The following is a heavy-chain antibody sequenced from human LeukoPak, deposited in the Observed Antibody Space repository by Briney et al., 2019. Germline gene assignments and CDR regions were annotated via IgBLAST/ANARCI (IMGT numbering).Heavy chain of an antibody. Sequence: PSETLSLTCTVSGGSISSSSYYWGWIRQPPGKGLEWIGSIYYSGSTYYNPSLKSRVTISVDTSKNQFSLKLSSVTAADTAVYYCARDSTDYGEHNYWGQGTLVTVSS. CDR2: IYYSGST. J-gene: IGHJ4*02. D-gene: IGHD4-17*01. CDR1: GGSISSSSYY. V-gene: IGHV4-39*07. CDR3: ARDSTDYGEHNY.